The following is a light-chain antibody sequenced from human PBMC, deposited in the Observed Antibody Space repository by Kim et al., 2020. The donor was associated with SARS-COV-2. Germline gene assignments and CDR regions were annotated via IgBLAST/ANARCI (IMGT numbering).Light chain of an antibody. V-gene: IGKV3-15*01. CDR1: QNIVTN. J-gene: IGKJ1*01. Sequence: EIAVTQSPATLSVSPGERATLSCRASQNIVTNLAWYQHRSGQPPRLLIHYASTRATDIPARFSGSGSGTEFTLTISALQSEDFAVYYCQQYKDQWTFGQGTKVDIK. CDR2: YAS. CDR3: QQYKDQWT.